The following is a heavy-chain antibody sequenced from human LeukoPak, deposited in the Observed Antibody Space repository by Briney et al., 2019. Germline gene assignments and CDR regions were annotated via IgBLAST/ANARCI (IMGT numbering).Heavy chain of an antibody. J-gene: IGHJ6*03. CDR2: LYHPDST. CDR1: GYPINNAYY. D-gene: IGHD2-2*01. V-gene: IGHV4-38-2*01. Sequence: SETLSLTCGVSGYPINNAYYWVWIRQPPGKGLEWIGSLYHPDSTYYNPPLKSRVTMSVDTSRNQFSLRLSSVTAADTAVYYCARQYDSYFYYYLDLWGTGTTVTVSS. CDR3: ARQYDSYFYYYLDL.